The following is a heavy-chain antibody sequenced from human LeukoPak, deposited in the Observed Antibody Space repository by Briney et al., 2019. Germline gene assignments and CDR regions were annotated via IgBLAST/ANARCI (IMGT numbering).Heavy chain of an antibody. CDR1: GFFVSSGYY. CDR3: ARSPRRVTPTIYFDY. V-gene: IGHV4-38-2*02. Sequence: PSETLSLTCSVSGFFVSSGYYWGWIRQPPGKGLEWIGSIYHRGTTHYNPSLKSRVSMSVDTSKNQFSLKLTSVTAADTAVYYCARSPRRVTPTIYFDYWGQGTLVTASS. CDR2: IYHRGTT. D-gene: IGHD2-21*02. J-gene: IGHJ4*02.